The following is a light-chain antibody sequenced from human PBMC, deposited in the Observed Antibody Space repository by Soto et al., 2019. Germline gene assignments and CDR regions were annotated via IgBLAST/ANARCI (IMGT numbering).Light chain of an antibody. Sequence: GDRVSITCRASQGISNWLAWYQQKPGRAPKLLIYAASSLQSGVSSRFSGSGSGTDFTLTISSLQPDDFATYYCQHYNSYSEAFGQGTKVDI. CDR1: QGISNW. CDR2: AAS. J-gene: IGKJ1*01. V-gene: IGKV1D-16*01. CDR3: QHYNSYSEA.